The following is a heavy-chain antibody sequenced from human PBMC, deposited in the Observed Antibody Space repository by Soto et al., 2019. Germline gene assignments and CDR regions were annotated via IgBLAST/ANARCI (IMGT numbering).Heavy chain of an antibody. D-gene: IGHD3-3*01. CDR1: GFTFSSYA. J-gene: IGHJ6*02. CDR3: AKEGALGPYDFWSGYIGSYYHYYGMDV. Sequence: PGESLKISCAASGFTFSSYAMSWVRQAPGKGLEWVSAISGSGGSTYYADSVKGRFTISRDNSKNTLYLQMNSLRAEDTAVYYCAKEGALGPYDFWSGYIGSYYHYYGMDVWGQGTPVTVSS. CDR2: ISGSGGST. V-gene: IGHV3-23*01.